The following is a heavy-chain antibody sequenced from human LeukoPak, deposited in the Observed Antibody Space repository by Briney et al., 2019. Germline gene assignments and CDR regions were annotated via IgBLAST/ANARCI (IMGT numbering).Heavy chain of an antibody. Sequence: GGSLRLSCAASGFTFSSYAMSWVRQAPGKGLEWVSAISGSGGSTYYADSVKGRFTIPRDNSKNTLYLQMNSLRAEDTAVYYCAKSGDCSSTSCYPHNWFDPWGQGTLVTVSS. CDR1: GFTFSSYA. CDR2: ISGSGGST. D-gene: IGHD2-2*01. J-gene: IGHJ5*02. CDR3: AKSGDCSSTSCYPHNWFDP. V-gene: IGHV3-23*01.